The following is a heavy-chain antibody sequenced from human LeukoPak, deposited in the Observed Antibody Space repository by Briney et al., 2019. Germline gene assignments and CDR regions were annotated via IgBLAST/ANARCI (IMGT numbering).Heavy chain of an antibody. CDR1: GSTFSNYA. CDR2: ISGSGGST. J-gene: IGHJ3*02. Sequence: GGSPRLSCAASGSTFSNYAMTWVRQAPGKGLERVSAISGSGGSTYYADSVKGRFTISRDNSKNTLYLQMNSLRAEDTAVYYCAKRGSYDSSGYDDAFDIWGQGTMVTVSS. CDR3: AKRGSYDSSGYDDAFDI. V-gene: IGHV3-23*01. D-gene: IGHD3-22*01.